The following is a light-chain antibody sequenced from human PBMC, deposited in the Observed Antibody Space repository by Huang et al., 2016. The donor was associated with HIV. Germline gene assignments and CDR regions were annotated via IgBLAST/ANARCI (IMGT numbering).Light chain of an antibody. J-gene: IGKJ4*01. V-gene: IGKV3-15*01. Sequence: EIVMTQSPATLSVSPGERATISCRASQSVSTKFAWYQQQPGQAPRLLIYDTSTRATGIPARFSGTGSGTEFTLTISSLQSEDFAVYYCQQYNNWPPLTFGGGTKVEIK. CDR3: QQYNNWPPLT. CDR1: QSVSTK. CDR2: DTS.